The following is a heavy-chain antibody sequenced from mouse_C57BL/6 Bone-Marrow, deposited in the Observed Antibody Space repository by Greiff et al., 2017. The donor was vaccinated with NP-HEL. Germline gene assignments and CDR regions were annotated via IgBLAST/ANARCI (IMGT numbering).Heavy chain of an antibody. J-gene: IGHJ2*01. D-gene: IGHD1-1*01. CDR3: ARKRGFINKWYYFDY. CDR2: IYPRSGNT. V-gene: IGHV1-81*01. CDR1: GYTFTSYG. Sequence: VQLQQSGAELARPGASVKLSCKASGYTFTSYGISWVKQRTGQGLEWIGEIYPRSGNTYYNEKFKGKATLTADKSSSTAYMELRSLTSEDSAVYFCARKRGFINKWYYFDYWGKGTTLTVSS.